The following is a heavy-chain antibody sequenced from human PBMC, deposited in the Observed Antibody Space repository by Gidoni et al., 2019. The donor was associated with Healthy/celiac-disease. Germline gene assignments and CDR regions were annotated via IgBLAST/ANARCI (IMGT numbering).Heavy chain of an antibody. J-gene: IGHJ4*02. D-gene: IGHD3-16*01. CDR2: INPSGGST. CDR1: GYTFTSYY. Sequence: QVQLVQSGAEVKKPGASVKVSCKASGYTFTSYYMHWVRQAPGQGLEWMGIINPSGGSTSYAQKFQGRVTMTRDTSTSTVYMDLSSLRSEDTAVDYCARVVAPLGGYFDYWGQGTLVTVSS. CDR3: ARVVAPLGGYFDY. V-gene: IGHV1-46*01.